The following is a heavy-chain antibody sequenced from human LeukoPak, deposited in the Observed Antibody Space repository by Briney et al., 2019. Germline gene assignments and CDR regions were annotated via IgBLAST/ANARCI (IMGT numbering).Heavy chain of an antibody. Sequence: GSLRLSCAASGFTFSSYAMSWVRQAPGRGREWVSAISGSGGSTYYADSVKGRFTISRDNSKNTLYLQMNSLSAEDTAVYYCAKSGYCSGGSCYDFDYWGQGTLVTVSS. V-gene: IGHV3-23*01. J-gene: IGHJ4*02. CDR2: ISGSGGST. D-gene: IGHD2-15*01. CDR3: AKSGYCSGGSCYDFDY. CDR1: GFTFSSYA.